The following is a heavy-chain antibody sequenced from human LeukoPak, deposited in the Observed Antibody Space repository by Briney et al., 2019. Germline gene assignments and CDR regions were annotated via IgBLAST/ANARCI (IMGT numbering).Heavy chain of an antibody. CDR1: GFTFSSHY. CDR3: TRNGLSPHDN. CDR2: INPDGSST. Sequence: PGGSLRLSCAASGFTFSSHYMNWVRQAPGKGLVWVSRINPDGSSTSYADSVKGRFTISRDNAKNTLNLQMNSLSPEETAVYYCTRNGLSPHDNWGQGTLVTVSS. J-gene: IGHJ4*02. V-gene: IGHV3-74*01. D-gene: IGHD2-8*01.